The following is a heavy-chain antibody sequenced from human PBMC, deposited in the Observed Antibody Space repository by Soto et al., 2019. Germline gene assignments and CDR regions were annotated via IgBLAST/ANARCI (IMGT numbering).Heavy chain of an antibody. J-gene: IGHJ3*02. D-gene: IGHD2-2*01. CDR1: GGXXXXXXXX. CDR3: ARHAVPAAIRLGAFDI. Sequence: QLLESGPGLVKXXXTLSXXXTXSGGXXXXXXXXWGXXXXPPGKGLEWIGSIYYSGSTYYNPSLKSRVTISVDTSKNQFSLKLSSVTAADTDVYYCARHAVPAAIRLGAFDIWGQGTMVTVSS. V-gene: IGHV4-39*01. CDR2: IYYSGST.